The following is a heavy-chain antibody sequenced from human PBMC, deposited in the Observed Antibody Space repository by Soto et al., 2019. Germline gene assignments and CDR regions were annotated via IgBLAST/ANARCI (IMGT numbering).Heavy chain of an antibody. CDR1: GFTVSSNY. CDR3: AKLVTYGHPFDY. J-gene: IGHJ4*02. D-gene: IGHD3-10*01. V-gene: IGHV3-23*01. CDR2: ISGSGGST. Sequence: GGSLRLSCAASGFTVSSNYMSWVRQAPGKGLEWVSAISGSGGSTYYADSVKGRFTISRDNSKNTLYLQMNSLRAEDTAVYYCAKLVTYGHPFDYWGQGTLVTVSS.